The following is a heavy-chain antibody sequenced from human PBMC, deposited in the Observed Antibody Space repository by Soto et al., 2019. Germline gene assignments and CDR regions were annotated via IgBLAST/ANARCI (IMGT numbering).Heavy chain of an antibody. CDR1: GVNFRIYA. D-gene: IGHD3-3*01. V-gene: IGHV3-23*01. J-gene: IGHJ5*02. Sequence: PGGPKRLCCTAAGVNFRIYAMSWGRKAPGKGLEWVSAISGSGGSTYYADSVKGRFTISRDNSKNTLYLQMNSLRAEDTAVYYCAKDFWNNQPLFDPWVQGTLVTVSS. CDR2: ISGSGGST. CDR3: AKDFWNNQPLFDP.